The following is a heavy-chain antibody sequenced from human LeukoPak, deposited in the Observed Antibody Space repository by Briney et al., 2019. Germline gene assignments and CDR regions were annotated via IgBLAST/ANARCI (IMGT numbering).Heavy chain of an antibody. V-gene: IGHV1-69*13. J-gene: IGHJ6*04. D-gene: IGHD6-13*01. CDR3: ARGGAAAGTYYYYYGMDV. Sequence: GASVKVSCTASGGTFSSYAISWVRQAPGQGLEWMGGIIPIFGTAKYAQKFQGRVTITADESTSTAYMELSSLRSEDTAVYYCARGGAAAGTYYYYYGMDVWGKGTTVTVSS. CDR1: GGTFSSYA. CDR2: IIPIFGTA.